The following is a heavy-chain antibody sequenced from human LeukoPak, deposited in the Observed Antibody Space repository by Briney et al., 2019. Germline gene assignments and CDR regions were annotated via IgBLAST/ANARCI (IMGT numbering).Heavy chain of an antibody. Sequence: SETLSLTCAVYGGSFSGYYWSWIRQPPGKGLEWIGEINHSGSTNYSPSLKSRVTISVDTSKNQFSLKLSSVTAADTAVYYCARGPGIAVAIYYYYGMDVWGQGTTVTVSS. CDR2: INHSGST. CDR1: GGSFSGYY. V-gene: IGHV4-34*01. CDR3: ARGPGIAVAIYYYYGMDV. J-gene: IGHJ6*02. D-gene: IGHD6-19*01.